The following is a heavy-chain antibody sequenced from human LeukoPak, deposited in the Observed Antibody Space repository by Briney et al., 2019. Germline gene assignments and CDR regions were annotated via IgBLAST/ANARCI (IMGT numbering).Heavy chain of an antibody. Sequence: EPSETLSLTCTVSGGSISSYYWSWIRQPPGKGLEWIGYIYYSGSTNYNPSLKSRVTISVDTSENQFSLKLSSVTAADTAVYYCARLTDYDILTGYSLDAFDIWGQGTMVTVSS. D-gene: IGHD3-9*01. CDR1: GGSISSYY. J-gene: IGHJ3*02. CDR3: ARLTDYDILTGYSLDAFDI. V-gene: IGHV4-59*01. CDR2: IYYSGST.